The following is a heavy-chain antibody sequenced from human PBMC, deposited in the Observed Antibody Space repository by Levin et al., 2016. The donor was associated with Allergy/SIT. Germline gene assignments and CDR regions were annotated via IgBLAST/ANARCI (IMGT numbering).Heavy chain of an antibody. CDR2: IYYSGST. V-gene: IGHV4-30-4*07. D-gene: IGHD3-22*01. CDR3: ARDGKYYDSRGAFDI. Sequence: WIRQPPGKALEFIGYIYYSGSTYYSPSLKSRVSISLDMSRNQFSLKLTSVTAADTAVYYCARDGKYYDSRGAFDIWGQGTMVTVSS. J-gene: IGHJ3*02.